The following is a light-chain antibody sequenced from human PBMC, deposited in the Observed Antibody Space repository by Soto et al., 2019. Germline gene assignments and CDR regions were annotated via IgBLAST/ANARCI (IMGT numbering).Light chain of an antibody. CDR3: QQYNNWPRT. Sequence: EIAMTQSPATLSVSPGERATLSCRASQSVSSNLAWYQQKPGQAPSLLIYGASTRATGIPARFSGSGSGTDFTLTISSLQSEDFAVYYCQQYNNWPRTFGQGTKVEIK. V-gene: IGKV3-15*01. CDR1: QSVSSN. CDR2: GAS. J-gene: IGKJ1*01.